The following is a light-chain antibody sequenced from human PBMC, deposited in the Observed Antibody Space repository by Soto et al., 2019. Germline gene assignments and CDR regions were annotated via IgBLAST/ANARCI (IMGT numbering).Light chain of an antibody. CDR1: QDISNY. J-gene: IGKJ2*01. V-gene: IGKV1-33*01. Sequence: DIQMTQSPSSLSASVGDRVTITCQASQDISNYLNWYHHKPGKAPQLLIYDASKLDTGVPSRFTGLGSCIDFTVTISSLQPEDIATYYCQQYDNLPYTFGQGTKLEIK. CDR2: DAS. CDR3: QQYDNLPYT.